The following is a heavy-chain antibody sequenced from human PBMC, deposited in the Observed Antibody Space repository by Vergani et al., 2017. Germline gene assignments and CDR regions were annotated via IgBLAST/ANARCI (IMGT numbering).Heavy chain of an antibody. CDR3: ARSNYGDYPPLGAFDL. Sequence: QVQLVQSGAEVKKPGSSVKVSCKASGGTFSSYAISWVRQAPGQGLEWMGGIIPIFGTANYAQKFQGRVTITADESTSTAYMELSSLRSEDTAVYYCARSNYGDYPPLGAFDLWGQGTMVTVSS. CDR2: IIPIFGTA. V-gene: IGHV1-69*01. J-gene: IGHJ3*01. CDR1: GGTFSSYA. D-gene: IGHD4-17*01.